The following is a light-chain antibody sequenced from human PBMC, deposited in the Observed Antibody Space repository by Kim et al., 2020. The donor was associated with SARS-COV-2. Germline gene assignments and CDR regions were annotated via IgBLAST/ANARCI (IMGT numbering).Light chain of an antibody. CDR3: QQYYAYPVT. CDR1: QGIGNS. CDR2: TAF. V-gene: IGKV1-16*01. J-gene: IGKJ5*01. Sequence: ASVGDTATITWRASQGIGNSLAWIQQKPGEAPKSLIYTAFSLQSGVPSRFGGSGSGAEFTLTISSLQPEDFATYYCQQYYAYPVTFGQGTRLEIK.